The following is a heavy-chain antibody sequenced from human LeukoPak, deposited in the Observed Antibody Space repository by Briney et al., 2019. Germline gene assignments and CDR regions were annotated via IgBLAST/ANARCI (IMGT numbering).Heavy chain of an antibody. CDR3: ARDPAAFWSGYYTKGMNRFDY. D-gene: IGHD3-3*01. Sequence: GGSLRLSCAASGFTFSSYSMNWVRQAPGKGLEWVSSISSSSSYIYYADSVKGRFTISRDNAKNSLYLQMNSLRAEGTAVYYCARDPAAFWSGYYTKGMNRFDYWGQGTLVTVSS. V-gene: IGHV3-21*01. CDR2: ISSSSSYI. J-gene: IGHJ4*02. CDR1: GFTFSSYS.